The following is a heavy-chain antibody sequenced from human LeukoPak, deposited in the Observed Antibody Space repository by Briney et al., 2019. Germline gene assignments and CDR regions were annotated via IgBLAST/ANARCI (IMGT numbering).Heavy chain of an antibody. CDR1: GFTFSSYW. J-gene: IGHJ4*02. CDR2: IKQDGSEK. V-gene: IGHV3-7*01. Sequence: GGSLRLSCAASGFTFSSYWMSWVRQAPGKGLEWVANIKQDGSEKHYGDSVKGRLTISRDNAKNSLYLQMDSLRAEDTALYYCARGGGGWLQFFDDWGQGTLVTVSS. CDR3: ARGGGGWLQFFDD. D-gene: IGHD5-24*01.